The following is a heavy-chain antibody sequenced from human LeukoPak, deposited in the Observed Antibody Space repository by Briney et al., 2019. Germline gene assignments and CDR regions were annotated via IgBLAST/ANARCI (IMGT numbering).Heavy chain of an antibody. CDR1: GYTFTGYY. CDR2: INPNSGGT. CDR3: ATSDGVWFGENRYLDY. D-gene: IGHD3-10*01. V-gene: IGHV1-2*02. J-gene: IGHJ4*02. Sequence: ASVKVSCKASGYTFTGYYMHWVRQAPGQGLEWMGWINPNSGGTNYAQKFQGRVTMTRDTSISTAYMELSRLRSEDTAVYYCATSDGVWFGENRYLDYWGQGTLVTVSS.